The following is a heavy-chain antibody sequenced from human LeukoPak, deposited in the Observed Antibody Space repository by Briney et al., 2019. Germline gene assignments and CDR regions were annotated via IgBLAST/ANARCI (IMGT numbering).Heavy chain of an antibody. J-gene: IGHJ5*02. CDR3: ASSSPRYCSGGSCYSGWFDP. Sequence: SVKVSCKASGGTFSSYAISWVRQAPGQGLEWMGGIIPIFGTANYAQKFQGRVTITADESTSTAYTELSSLRSEDTAVYYCASSSPRYCSGGSCYSGWFDPWGQGTLVTVSS. V-gene: IGHV1-69*13. CDR1: GGTFSSYA. CDR2: IIPIFGTA. D-gene: IGHD2-15*01.